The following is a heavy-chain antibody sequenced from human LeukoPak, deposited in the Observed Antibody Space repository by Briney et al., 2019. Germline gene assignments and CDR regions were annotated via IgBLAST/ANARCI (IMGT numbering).Heavy chain of an antibody. CDR1: GFTDSSNY. Sequence: GGSLRLSCAASGFTDSSNYMSWVRQDPGKGLEWVSVIYSGGSAYYADSVKGRFTISRDNSKNTLYLQMNSLRAEDTAVYYCARGGYRAGGGYSYGYYFDYWGQGTLVTVSS. J-gene: IGHJ4*02. CDR2: IYSGGSA. CDR3: ARGGYRAGGGYSYGYYFDY. D-gene: IGHD5-18*01. V-gene: IGHV3-53*01.